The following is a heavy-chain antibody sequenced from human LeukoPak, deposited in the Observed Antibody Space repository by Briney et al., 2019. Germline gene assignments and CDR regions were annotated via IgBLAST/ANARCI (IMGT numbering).Heavy chain of an antibody. J-gene: IGHJ6*03. Sequence: GSLRLSCAASGFTFSSYSMNWVRQPPGKGLEWIGSIYYSGSTYYNPSLTSRVTISVDTSKNQFSLKLSSVTAADTAVYYCARAQAGTGTYYYYMDVWGKGTTVTVSS. D-gene: IGHD6-13*01. CDR3: ARAQAGTGTYYYYMDV. CDR1: GFTFSSYS. V-gene: IGHV4-38-2*01. CDR2: IYYSGST.